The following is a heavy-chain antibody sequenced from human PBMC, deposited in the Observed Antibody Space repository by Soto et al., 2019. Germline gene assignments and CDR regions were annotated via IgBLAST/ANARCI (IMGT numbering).Heavy chain of an antibody. CDR1: GFTFSSYE. Sequence: GGSLRLSCAASGFTFSSYEMNWVRQAPGKGLEWVSYISSSGSTIYYADSVKGRFTISRDNAKNSLYLQMNSLRAEDTAVYYCARDQGDYYGSGSYYNVDYWGQGTLVTVSS. J-gene: IGHJ4*02. CDR2: ISSSGSTI. D-gene: IGHD3-10*01. V-gene: IGHV3-48*03. CDR3: ARDQGDYYGSGSYYNVDY.